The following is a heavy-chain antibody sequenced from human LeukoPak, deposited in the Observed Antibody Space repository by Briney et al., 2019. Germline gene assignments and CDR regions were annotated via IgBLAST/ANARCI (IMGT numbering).Heavy chain of an antibody. Sequence: PGGSLRLSCAASGFTFSSYSMNWVRQAPGKGLEWVSYISSSSSTIYYADSVKGRFTISRDNAKNSLYLQMNSLRDEDTAVYYCARDAYSSSWPLYYYDSSGYYIFDYWGQGTLVTVSS. CDR3: ARDAYSSSWPLYYYDSSGYYIFDY. J-gene: IGHJ4*02. V-gene: IGHV3-48*02. CDR2: ISSSSSTI. CDR1: GFTFSSYS. D-gene: IGHD3-22*01.